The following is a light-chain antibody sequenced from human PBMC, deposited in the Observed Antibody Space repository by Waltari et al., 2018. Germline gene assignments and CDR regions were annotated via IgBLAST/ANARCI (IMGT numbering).Light chain of an antibody. Sequence: QSALTQPASVSGSPGQSITISCTGTSSDVGGYNYVSWYQQHPGKVPKLLIFDVSNRPSGVANRSSGSKSGTTAFLTISGLQAEDEADYYCCSFTSRSTWVFGGGTKLTVL. CDR2: DVS. CDR3: CSFTSRSTWV. CDR1: SSDVGGYNY. V-gene: IGLV2-14*01. J-gene: IGLJ3*02.